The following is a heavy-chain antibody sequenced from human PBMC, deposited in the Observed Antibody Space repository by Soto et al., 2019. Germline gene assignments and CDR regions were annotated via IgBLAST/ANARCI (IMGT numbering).Heavy chain of an antibody. Sequence: SETLSLRCAVSAGSISGCGDCWSWIRQPPGKGLEWMGYMDHRGSTYYNPSLKRRVTISIDRSKNQFSLKLSSVTAADTAVYYCARQNGGSYADYWGQGTLVTAPQ. CDR1: AGSISGCGDC. CDR2: MDHRGST. D-gene: IGHD1-26*01. J-gene: IGHJ4*02. V-gene: IGHV4-30-2*01. CDR3: ARQNGGSYADY.